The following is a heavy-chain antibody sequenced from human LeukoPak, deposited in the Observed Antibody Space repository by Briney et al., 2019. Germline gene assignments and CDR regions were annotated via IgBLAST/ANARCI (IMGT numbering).Heavy chain of an antibody. CDR3: ARGRGGLLWFGEFNS. Sequence: GVSLRLSCAASGFTFSSYWMNWVRQAPGRRLEWVANIKQDGSEKYYVDSVKGRFTISRDNANNSLYLQMNSLRAEDTAAYYCARGRGGLLWFGEFNSWGQGTLVTVSS. J-gene: IGHJ4*02. CDR2: IKQDGSEK. CDR1: GFTFSSYW. D-gene: IGHD3-10*01. V-gene: IGHV3-7*01.